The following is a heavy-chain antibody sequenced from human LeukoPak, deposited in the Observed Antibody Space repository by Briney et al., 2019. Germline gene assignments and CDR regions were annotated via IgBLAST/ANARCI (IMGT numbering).Heavy chain of an antibody. CDR2: IIPIFGTA. D-gene: IGHD3-3*01. CDR1: GGTFSSYA. V-gene: IGHV1-69*05. J-gene: IGHJ6*03. Sequence: GSSVKVSCKASGGTFSSYAISWVRQAPGQGLEWMGRIIPIFGTANYAQKFQGRVTITTDESTSTAYMELSSLRSEDTAVYYCAREGYYGFYYYMDVWGKGTTVTVSS. CDR3: AREGYYGFYYYMDV.